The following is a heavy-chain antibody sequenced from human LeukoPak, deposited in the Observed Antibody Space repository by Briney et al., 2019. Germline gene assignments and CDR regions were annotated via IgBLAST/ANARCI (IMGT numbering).Heavy chain of an antibody. CDR1: GFTFSNYW. CDR2: INRDGSTT. V-gene: IGHV3-74*01. CDR3: ARDRKSGESSEIDF. D-gene: IGHD3-10*01. J-gene: IGHJ4*02. Sequence: PGGSLRLSCAASGFTFSNYWVHWVRQAPGKGLVWVSRINRDGSTTNYADSMKGRFTVSRDNAKNTLNLQMNSLRAEDTAVYYCARDRKSGESSEIDFWGQGTLVTVSS.